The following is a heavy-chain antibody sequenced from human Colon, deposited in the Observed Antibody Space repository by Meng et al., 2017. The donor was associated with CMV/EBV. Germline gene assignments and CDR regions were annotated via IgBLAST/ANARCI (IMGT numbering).Heavy chain of an antibody. CDR2: IYYSGST. J-gene: IGHJ5*02. CDR1: GGSISSGGYY. V-gene: IGHV4-31*03. CDR3: ARDRGESTPFDP. Sequence: SETLSLTCTVSGGSISSGGYYWSWSRQHPGKGLEWIGYIYYSGSTYYNPSLKSRVTISVDTSKNQFSLTLSSVTAADTSVYYCARDRGESTPFDPWGQGTLVTVSS. D-gene: IGHD2-2*01.